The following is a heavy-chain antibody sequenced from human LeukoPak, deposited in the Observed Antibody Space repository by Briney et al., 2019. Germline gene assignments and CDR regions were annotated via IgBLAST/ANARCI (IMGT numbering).Heavy chain of an antibody. D-gene: IGHD4-23*01. CDR3: VRWLWDY. V-gene: IGHV3-66*01. J-gene: IGHJ4*02. Sequence: PGGSLRLSCAASGFTFSSYSMNWVRQAPRKGLEWVSVIYRGGSTYYAASVKGRFTISRDNSKNMVYLQMNNLRAEDTAVYYCVRWLWDYWGQGTLVTVSS. CDR1: GFTFSSYS. CDR2: IYRGGST.